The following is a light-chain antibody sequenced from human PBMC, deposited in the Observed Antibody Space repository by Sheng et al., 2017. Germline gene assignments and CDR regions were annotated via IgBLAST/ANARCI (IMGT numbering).Light chain of an antibody. CDR3: GADHGSGSNFSWV. J-gene: IGLJ3*02. Sequence: QPVLTQPPSASASLGASVTLTCTLSSGYSNYKVDWYQQRPGKGPRFVMRVGTGGIVGSKGDGIPDRFSVLGSGLNRYLTIKNIQEEDESDYHCGADHGSGSNFSWVLRRRDQADRP. CDR1: SGYSNYK. CDR2: VGTGGIVG. V-gene: IGLV9-49*01.